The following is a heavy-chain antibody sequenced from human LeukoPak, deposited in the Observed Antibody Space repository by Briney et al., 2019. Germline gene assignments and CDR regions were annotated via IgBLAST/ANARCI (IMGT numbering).Heavy chain of an antibody. CDR3: ARATYYDYVGGSYGVGGMDV. J-gene: IGHJ6*02. Sequence: GGSLGLSCAASGFTFSNYWMHWVRQAPGQGLAWVSRIKTDGSITAYADSVKGRFTISRDNAKNTLYLQMNSLRAEDTAVYYCARATYYDYVGGSYGVGGMDVWGQGTTVTVSS. CDR2: IKTDGSIT. V-gene: IGHV3-74*01. CDR1: GFTFSNYW. D-gene: IGHD3-16*01.